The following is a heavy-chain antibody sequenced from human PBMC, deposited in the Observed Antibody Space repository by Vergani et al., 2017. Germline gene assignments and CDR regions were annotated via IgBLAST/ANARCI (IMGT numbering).Heavy chain of an antibody. D-gene: IGHD2-2*01. V-gene: IGHV3-23*01. CDR2: VSGRSATP. J-gene: IGHJ4*02. Sequence: EVQLLESGGGLVQPGGSLRLSCEASGFSFPGYALSWVAQVPGKGLEWVSSVSGRSATPYYADSVKGRFIISRDNSKNTLHLQMNSLRADDTAVYYCAKEPTSRFRVYYFDYWGQGTLVTVSS. CDR3: AKEPTSRFRVYYFDY. CDR1: GFSFPGYA.